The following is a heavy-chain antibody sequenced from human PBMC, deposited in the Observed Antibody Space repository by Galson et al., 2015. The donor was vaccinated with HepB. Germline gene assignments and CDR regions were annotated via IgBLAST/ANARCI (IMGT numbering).Heavy chain of an antibody. V-gene: IGHV4-61*01. CDR2: IYYSGST. Sequence: ETLSLTCAVSGGPVSSSHYYWSWIRQSPEKGLEWIGYIYYSGSTHYNPSLKSRVSISVDTSKNQFSLKLRSVTAADTAIYYCATFLALGAGVPVAVRAGAPTHIFDYWGQGTLVTVSS. D-gene: IGHD3-3*02. J-gene: IGHJ4*02. CDR3: ATFLALGAGVPVAVRAGAPTHIFDY. CDR1: GGPVSSSHYY.